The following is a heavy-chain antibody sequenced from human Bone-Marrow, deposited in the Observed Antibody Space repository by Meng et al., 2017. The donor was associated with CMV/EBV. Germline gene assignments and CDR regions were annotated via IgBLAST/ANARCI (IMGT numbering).Heavy chain of an antibody. CDR2: ISWDGGST. D-gene: IGHD2-21*02. CDR1: GFTFDDYT. J-gene: IGHJ4*02. CDR3: ARHRADYYFDY. V-gene: IGHV3-43*01. Sequence: GECLKISCAASGFTFDDYTMHWVRQAPGKGLEWVSLISWDGGSTYYADSVKGRFTISRDNSKNSLYLQMNSLRTEDTALYYCARHRADYYFDYWGQGTLVTVSS.